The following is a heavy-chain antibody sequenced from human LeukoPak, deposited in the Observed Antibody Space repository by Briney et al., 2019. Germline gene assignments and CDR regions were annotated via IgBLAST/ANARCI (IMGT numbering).Heavy chain of an antibody. Sequence: GGSLRLSRAVSVFTFSIFASSWVRQAPGKGLGSVSDISGSGGSTYYAESVKGRFTISRDNSKNALHLQINSRRAEDTAVYYCAKSKAEHDFDWFDPWGQGTLVTVSS. CDR3: AKSKAEHDFDWFDP. D-gene: IGHD6-6*01. J-gene: IGHJ5*02. CDR2: ISGSGGST. V-gene: IGHV3-23*01. CDR1: VFTFSIFA.